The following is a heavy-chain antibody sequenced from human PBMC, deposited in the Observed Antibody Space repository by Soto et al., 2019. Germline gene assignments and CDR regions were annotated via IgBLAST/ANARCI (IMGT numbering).Heavy chain of an antibody. J-gene: IGHJ4*02. Sequence: QVQLQQWGAGLLKPSETLSLTCAVYGGSFSGYYWCWIRQPPRKVLEWLGEINHSGSTNYNQSLKGRVTQSVDSSTNQLSLKLSSVTAADTAVYYCARGRRNYYRWSWDPFDYWGQGTLVTVSS. D-gene: IGHD3-10*01. CDR3: ARGRRNYYRWSWDPFDY. CDR1: GGSFSGYY. CDR2: INHSGST. V-gene: IGHV4-34*01.